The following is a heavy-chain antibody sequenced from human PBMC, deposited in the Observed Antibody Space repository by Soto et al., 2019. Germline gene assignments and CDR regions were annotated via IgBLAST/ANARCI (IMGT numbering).Heavy chain of an antibody. V-gene: IGHV4-30-2*05. CDR3: ARDSGTGFYQLDS. J-gene: IGHJ4*02. Sequence: PSETLSLTCAVSGGSISSGGYPWSWIRQTPGKGLEWIGSIYHSGSTYYNLSLKSRVTISSDASKNQISLKLSSVSAADTDLYYCARDSGTGFYQLDSWGQGTMVT. CDR2: IYHSGST. D-gene: IGHD2-2*01. CDR1: GGSISSGGYP.